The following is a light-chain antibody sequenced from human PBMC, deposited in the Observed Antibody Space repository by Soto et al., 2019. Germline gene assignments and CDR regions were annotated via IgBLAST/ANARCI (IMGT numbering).Light chain of an antibody. V-gene: IGLV1-40*01. CDR3: QSYDSSLSGWV. J-gene: IGLJ3*02. CDR2: GNS. Sequence: QPVLTQPPSVSGAPGQWVTISCTGSSSNIGAGYDVHWYQQLPGTAPKLLIYGNSNRPSGVPDRFSGSKSGTSASLAITGLRAEDEADYYCQSYDSSLSGWVFGGGTKLTVL. CDR1: SSNIGAGYD.